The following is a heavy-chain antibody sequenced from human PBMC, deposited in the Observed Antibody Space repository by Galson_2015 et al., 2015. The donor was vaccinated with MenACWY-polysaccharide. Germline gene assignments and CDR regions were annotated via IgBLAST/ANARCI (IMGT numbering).Heavy chain of an antibody. J-gene: IGHJ4*02. CDR2: TYYRSQWYT. CDR1: GDSVSSNPAS. D-gene: IGHD3-16*01. V-gene: IGHV6-1*01. CDR3: ARDGGRHSHGPPFYFDF. Sequence: CAISGDSVSSNPASWNWIRQSPSRGLEWLGRTYYRSQWYTDYAVSVKSRLAINADASRNQFSLQLNSVTPDDTAVYYCARDGGRHSHGPPFYFDFWGRGTLVTVSS.